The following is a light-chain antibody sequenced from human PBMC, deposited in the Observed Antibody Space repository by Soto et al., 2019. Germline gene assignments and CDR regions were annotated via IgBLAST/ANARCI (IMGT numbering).Light chain of an antibody. CDR1: QSVSSN. J-gene: IGKJ4*01. CDR3: QQYNNWPLT. CDR2: GAS. V-gene: IGKV3-15*01. Sequence: EIVMTQSPATLSVSPGERATLSCRASQSVSSNLAWYQQKPGQAPRLLIYGASTRATGIPATFSGSGSGTEFTLTISSLQSEDVAVYYCQQYNNWPLTFGGGTKVEIK.